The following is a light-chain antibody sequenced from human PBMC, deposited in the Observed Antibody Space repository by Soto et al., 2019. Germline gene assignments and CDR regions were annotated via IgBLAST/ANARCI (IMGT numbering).Light chain of an antibody. CDR1: QSVSSF. V-gene: IGKV3-11*01. Sequence: EIVLTQSPATLSLSPGERATLSCRASQSVSSFLAWYQQKPGQAPRLLIYDASNRATGIPARFSGSGSETDFTLTISSLEPEDFEVYYCQHRSNFGPGTKVDIK. J-gene: IGKJ3*01. CDR2: DAS. CDR3: QHRSN.